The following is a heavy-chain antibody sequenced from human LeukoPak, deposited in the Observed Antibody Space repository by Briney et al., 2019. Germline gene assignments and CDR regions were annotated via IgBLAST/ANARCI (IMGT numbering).Heavy chain of an antibody. D-gene: IGHD3-22*01. Sequence: TGGSLRLSCAASGFTFSSYAMSWVSQAPGKGLEWVSAISGSGGSTYYAGSVKGRFTISRDNSKNTLYLQMNSLRAEDTAVYYCAKATYDVKNYWGRGTLVTVSS. V-gene: IGHV3-23*01. J-gene: IGHJ4*02. CDR1: GFTFSSYA. CDR2: ISGSGGST. CDR3: AKATYDVKNY.